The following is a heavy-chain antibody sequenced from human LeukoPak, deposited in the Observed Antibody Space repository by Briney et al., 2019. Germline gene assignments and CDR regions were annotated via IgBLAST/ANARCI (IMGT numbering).Heavy chain of an antibody. Sequence: GSLRLSCTASGLTFSGSWMHWVRQTPGKGLVWVSRIIGDGSITSYADSVKGRFTISRDNAKNTVYLQMNSLRAEDTAVYYCARYDGGSGPFDYWGQGTLVTISS. CDR3: ARYDGGSGPFDY. V-gene: IGHV3-74*01. J-gene: IGHJ4*02. CDR2: IIGDGSIT. D-gene: IGHD3-10*01. CDR1: GLTFSGSW.